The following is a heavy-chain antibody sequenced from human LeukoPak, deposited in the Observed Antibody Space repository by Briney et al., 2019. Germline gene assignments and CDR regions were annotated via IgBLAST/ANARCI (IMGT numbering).Heavy chain of an antibody. CDR1: GFTFSSYA. D-gene: IGHD5-18*01. V-gene: IGHV3-23*01. CDR3: ASGSSARWYFDY. CDR2: ISGSGGST. Sequence: PGGSLRLSCAASGFTFSSYAMSWVRQAPGKGLEWVSAISGSGGSTYYADSVKGRFTISRDNSKNTLYLQMNSLGAEDTAVYYCASGSSARWYFDYWGQGTLVTVSS. J-gene: IGHJ4*02.